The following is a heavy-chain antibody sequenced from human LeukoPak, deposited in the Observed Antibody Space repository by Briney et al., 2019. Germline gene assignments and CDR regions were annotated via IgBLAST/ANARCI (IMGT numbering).Heavy chain of an antibody. J-gene: IGHJ4*02. D-gene: IGHD2-21*02. CDR1: GGSISSYY. CDR2: IYYSGST. Sequence: SETLSLTCTVSGGSISSYYWSWIRQPPGKGLEWIGYIYYSGSTNYNPSLKSRVTISVDTSKNQFSLKLSSVTAADTAVYYCARDDCGSNCYQRTVYFFDLWGQGTLVTVSS. V-gene: IGHV4-59*12. CDR3: ARDDCGSNCYQRTVYFFDL.